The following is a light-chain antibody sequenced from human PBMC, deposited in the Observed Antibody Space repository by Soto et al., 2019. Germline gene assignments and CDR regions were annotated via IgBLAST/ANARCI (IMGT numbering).Light chain of an antibody. J-gene: IGKJ4*01. CDR2: WAS. Sequence: DIVMTQSPDSLAVSLGEWATINCKSSQSVLYSSNNKNYLAWYQQKPGQPPKLLIYWASTRESGVPDRFGGSGSGTDYTLTSGSLQAEDAAVYYCQQYYSTPLTFGGGTKVDIK. V-gene: IGKV4-1*01. CDR1: QSVLYSSNNKNY. CDR3: QQYYSTPLT.